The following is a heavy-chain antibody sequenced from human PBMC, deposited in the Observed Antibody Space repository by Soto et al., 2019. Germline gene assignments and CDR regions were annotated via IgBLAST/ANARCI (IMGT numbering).Heavy chain of an antibody. CDR1: GFTFSSYA. CDR3: ARPGIAVAAPYYFDY. D-gene: IGHD6-19*01. CDR2: ISYDGSNK. V-gene: IGHV3-30-3*01. J-gene: IGHJ4*02. Sequence: PGGSLRLSCAASGFTFSSYAMHWVRQAPGKGLEWVAVISYDGSNKYYADSVKGRFTISRDNSKNTLYLQMNSLRAEDTAVYYCARPGIAVAAPYYFDYWGQGTLVTVSS.